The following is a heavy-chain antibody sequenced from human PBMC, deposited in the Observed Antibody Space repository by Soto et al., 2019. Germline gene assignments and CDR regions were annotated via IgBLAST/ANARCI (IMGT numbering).Heavy chain of an antibody. CDR3: ARSTYYDFWSGPRSWFDP. CDR2: ISAYNGNT. Sequence: ASVKVSCKASGYTFTSYGISWVRQAPGQGLEWMGWISAYNGNTNYAQKLQGRVTMTTDTSTSTAYMELRSLRSDDTAVYYCARSTYYDFWSGPRSWFDPWGQGTLVTVSS. D-gene: IGHD3-3*01. J-gene: IGHJ5*02. CDR1: GYTFTSYG. V-gene: IGHV1-18*01.